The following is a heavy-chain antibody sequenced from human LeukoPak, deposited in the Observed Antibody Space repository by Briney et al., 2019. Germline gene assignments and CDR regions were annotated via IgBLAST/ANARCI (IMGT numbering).Heavy chain of an antibody. CDR2: IWYDGSNK. CDR1: GFTFSSYG. J-gene: IGHJ5*02. CDR3: ARDKEPGWFDP. V-gene: IGHV3-33*01. Sequence: PGRSLRLSCAASGFTFSSYGMHWVRQAPGKGLEWVADIWYDGSNKYYADSGKGRFTISRDNSKNTLYLQMNSLRAEDTAVYYCARDKEPGWFDPWGQGTLVTVSS.